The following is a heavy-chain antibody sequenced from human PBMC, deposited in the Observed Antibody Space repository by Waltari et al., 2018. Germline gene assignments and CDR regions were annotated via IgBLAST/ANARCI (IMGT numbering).Heavy chain of an antibody. CDR2: IHGSGRT. D-gene: IGHD2-15*01. V-gene: IGHV4-4*02. CDR3: ARDRGRGLYLDS. CDR1: GDSVSSSYW. Sequence: QVQLQESGPGLVQPSGTLSLTCSVSGDSVSSSYWWSWVRQPPGEGLEWIGQIHGSGRTNYNPSLESRVSVSMDTSNNQLSLKVTSATAADTAIYYCARDRGRGLYLDSWGQGTLVTVSP. J-gene: IGHJ4*02.